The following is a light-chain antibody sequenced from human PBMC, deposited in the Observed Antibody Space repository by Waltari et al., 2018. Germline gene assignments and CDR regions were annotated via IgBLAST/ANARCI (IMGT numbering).Light chain of an antibody. CDR1: SSDFGAYKY. CDR2: DVS. CDR3: SSYSSSTTRV. J-gene: IGLJ3*02. V-gene: IGLV2-14*03. Sequence: QSALTQPASVSGSPGQSVSISCTGTSSDFGAYKYVSWYQQHPGKAPKLIIYDVSDLPSGVSDRFSGSKSGNTASLIISGLQAEDEADYYCSSYSSSTTRVFGGGTKLTVL.